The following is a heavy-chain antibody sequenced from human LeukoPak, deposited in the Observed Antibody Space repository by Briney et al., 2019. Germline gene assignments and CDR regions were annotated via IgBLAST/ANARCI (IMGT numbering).Heavy chain of an antibody. CDR3: AGVSFSSGWYRDY. CDR1: GFPFSSYA. D-gene: IGHD6-19*01. CDR2: IYSGGST. V-gene: IGHV3-53*01. Sequence: GGSLRLSCEASGFPFSSYAMTWVRQAPGKGLEWVSVIYSGGSTYYAASVKGRFSVSRDNSKNTVYLQMNSLRAEDTAVYYCAGVSFSSGWYRDYWGQGTLVTVSS. J-gene: IGHJ4*02.